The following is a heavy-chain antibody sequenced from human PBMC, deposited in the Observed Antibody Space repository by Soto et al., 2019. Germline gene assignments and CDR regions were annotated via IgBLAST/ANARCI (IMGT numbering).Heavy chain of an antibody. CDR3: ARHAYDFWSGHPNPRYYYGMDV. CDR1: GYRFTGYW. Sequence: GESLKISWKGSGYRFTGYWIGWGRQMPGKGLGWVGIIYPGDSNTRYSPSLQGQVTISVDKSISTAYLQWSSLKATDTAMYYCARHAYDFWSGHPNPRYYYGMDVWGQGTTVTVSS. D-gene: IGHD3-3*01. CDR2: IYPGDSNT. J-gene: IGHJ6*02. V-gene: IGHV5-51*01.